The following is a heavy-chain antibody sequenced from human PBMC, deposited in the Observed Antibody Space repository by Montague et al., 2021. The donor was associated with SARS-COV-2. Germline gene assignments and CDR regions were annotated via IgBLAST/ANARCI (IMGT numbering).Heavy chain of an antibody. V-gene: IGHV3-21*01. CDR3: ARDATEGPGIFASGVYDYYMDV. Sequence: SLRLSCAASGFTFSIYTMNWVRQAPGKGLEWVSSITSSNTYIYYADSVRGRFTISRDNAKNLLYLQMNSLRAEDTAVYYCARDATEGPGIFASGVYDYYMDVWGKGTTVTVSS. CDR2: ITSSNTYI. D-gene: IGHD2-15*01. J-gene: IGHJ6*03. CDR1: GFTFSIYT.